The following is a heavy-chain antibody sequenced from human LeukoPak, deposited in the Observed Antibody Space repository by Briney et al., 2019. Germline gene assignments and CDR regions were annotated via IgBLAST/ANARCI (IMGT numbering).Heavy chain of an antibody. CDR2: IYYSGST. J-gene: IGHJ3*02. Sequence: PSETLSLTCTLSGGSISSSGYYWGWIRQPPGKGLEWIGSIYYSGSTYYNPSLKSRVTISVDTSKNQFSLKLSSVTAADTAVYYCARINYDILTARGAFDIWGQGTMVTVSS. V-gene: IGHV4-39*07. CDR3: ARINYDILTARGAFDI. D-gene: IGHD3-9*01. CDR1: GGSISSSGYY.